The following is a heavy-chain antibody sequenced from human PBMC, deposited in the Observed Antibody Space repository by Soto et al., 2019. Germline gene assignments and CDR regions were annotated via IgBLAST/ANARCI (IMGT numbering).Heavy chain of an antibody. CDR3: ARPRDDSTGTPFDH. Sequence: EVQLVESGGGLVQPGGSLRLSCAASGFTFSSYWLHWVRQAPGKGLVWVSGINTDGGSTDYADSVKGRFIISRDNAKNTLYLQMNSLRAEDTAVYYCARPRDDSTGTPFDHWGLGTLVTVSS. CDR2: INTDGGST. J-gene: IGHJ4*02. CDR1: GFTFSSYW. D-gene: IGHD3-22*01. V-gene: IGHV3-74*01.